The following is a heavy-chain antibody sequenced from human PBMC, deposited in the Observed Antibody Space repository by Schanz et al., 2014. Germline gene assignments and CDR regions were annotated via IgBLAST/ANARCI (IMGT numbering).Heavy chain of an antibody. CDR2: VTWDGGYT. J-gene: IGHJ4*02. D-gene: IGHD5-12*01. CDR3: AKNRAGGYESGLDS. V-gene: IGHV3-43*01. CDR1: GFTFDDYT. Sequence: EVQLVESGGVVVQPGGSLRLSCAGSGFTFDDYTMHWVRQPPGKGLEWVSLVTWDGGYTYYADSVKGRFTISRDNSKNTLYLQMDSLRSEDTALYYGAKNRAGGYESGLDSWGQGTLVNVSS.